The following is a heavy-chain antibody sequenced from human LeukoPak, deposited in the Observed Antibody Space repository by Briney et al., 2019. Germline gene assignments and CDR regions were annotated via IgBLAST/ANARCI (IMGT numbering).Heavy chain of an antibody. CDR3: ARDRVDYGEHYYYGMDV. CDR1: GFTFSSYA. V-gene: IGHV3-64*01. D-gene: IGHD4-17*01. Sequence: PGGSLRLSCAASGFTFSSYAMHWVRQAPGKGLEYVSAISSNGGSTYYANSVKGRFTISRDNSKNTLYLQMGSLRAEDMAVYYCARDRVDYGEHYYYGMDVWGQGTTVTVSS. CDR2: ISSNGGST. J-gene: IGHJ6*02.